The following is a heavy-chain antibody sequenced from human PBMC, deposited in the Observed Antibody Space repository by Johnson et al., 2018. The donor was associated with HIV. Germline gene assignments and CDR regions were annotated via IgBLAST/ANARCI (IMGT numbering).Heavy chain of an antibody. V-gene: IGHV3-30*02. CDR3: AKDIGYDSSGNAFDI. D-gene: IGHD3-22*01. Sequence: QVQLVESGGGVVQPGGSLRLSCAASGFIFNTFGMHWVRQAPGKGLEWVAFIRYDGSIQYYADSVKGRFTISRDNAKNSLYLQMNSLRAEDTALYYCAKDIGYDSSGNAFDIWGQGTMVTVSS. CDR2: IRYDGSIQ. CDR1: GFIFNTFG. J-gene: IGHJ3*02.